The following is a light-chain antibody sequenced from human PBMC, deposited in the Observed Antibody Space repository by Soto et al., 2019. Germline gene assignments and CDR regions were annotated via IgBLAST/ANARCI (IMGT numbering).Light chain of an antibody. CDR3: QNYNSVPYT. V-gene: IGKV1-27*01. Sequence: EIRLTQSPSSLSASVGDRVTIACRASRDINNFLAWFQQKPGKVPELLMYAASTSKSGVPSRFSGSGSGTDFTLTIDSLQPEDFATYFCQNYNSVPYTFGQGTKLEIK. J-gene: IGKJ2*01. CDR1: RDINNF. CDR2: AAS.